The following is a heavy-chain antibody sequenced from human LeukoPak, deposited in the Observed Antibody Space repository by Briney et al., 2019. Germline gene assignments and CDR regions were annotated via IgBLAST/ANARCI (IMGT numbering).Heavy chain of an antibody. CDR2: ISSSGSTI. CDR3: ARASTSFGYYYMDV. D-gene: IGHD2-15*01. V-gene: IGHV3-48*03. CDR1: GFPHSSYE. Sequence: GGPLTLFCAACGFPHSSYEMNWVRQATGKGLAWVSYISSSGSTIHYADSVKRRFTISRDNAMNSLYLQMNSLRAEDTAVYYCARASTSFGYYYMDVWGKGTTVTISS. J-gene: IGHJ6*03.